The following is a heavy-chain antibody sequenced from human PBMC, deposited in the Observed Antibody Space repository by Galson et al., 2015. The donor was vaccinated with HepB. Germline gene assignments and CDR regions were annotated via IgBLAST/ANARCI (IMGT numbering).Heavy chain of an antibody. CDR3: ARDGYSSSSGYYYYGMDV. V-gene: IGHV1-3*01. J-gene: IGHJ6*02. CDR2: INAGNGNT. D-gene: IGHD6-6*01. Sequence: SCKASGYTFTSYAMHWVRQAPGQRLEWMGWINAGNGNTKYSQKFQGRVTITRDTSASTAYMELSSLRSEDTAVYYCARDGYSSSSGYYYYGMDVWGQGTTVTVSS. CDR1: GYTFTSYA.